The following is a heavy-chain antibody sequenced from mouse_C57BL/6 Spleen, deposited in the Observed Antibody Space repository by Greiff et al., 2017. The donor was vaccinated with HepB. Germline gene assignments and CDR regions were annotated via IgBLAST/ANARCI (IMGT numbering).Heavy chain of an antibody. CDR2: ISGGGGNT. J-gene: IGHJ1*03. D-gene: IGHD3-3*01. CDR3: ARGGTRGYWYFDV. V-gene: IGHV5-9*01. Sequence: EVNVVESGGGLVKPGGSLKLSCAASGFTFSSYTMSWVRQTPEKRLEWVATISGGGGNTYYPDSVKGRFTISRDNAKNTLYLQMSSLRSEDTALYYCARGGTRGYWYFDVWGTGTTVTVSS. CDR1: GFTFSSYT.